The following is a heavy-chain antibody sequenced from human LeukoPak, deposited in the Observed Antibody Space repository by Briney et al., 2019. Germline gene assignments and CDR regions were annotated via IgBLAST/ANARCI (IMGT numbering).Heavy chain of an antibody. V-gene: IGHV4-59*01. D-gene: IGHD3-10*01. CDR1: GGSITTYY. CDR3: VGEKSLFGEAI. J-gene: IGHJ3*02. Sequence: SETLSLTCTVSGGSITTYYWNWIRQPPGKGLEWIGHRYYSGDTNYNPSLKSRVAISVDTSKNQFALKMNSVTAADTAVYFCVGEKSLFGEAIWSQGTMVTVSS. CDR2: RYYSGDT.